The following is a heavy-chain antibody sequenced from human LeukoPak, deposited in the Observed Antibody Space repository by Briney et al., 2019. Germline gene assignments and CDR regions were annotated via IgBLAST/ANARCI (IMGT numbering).Heavy chain of an antibody. J-gene: IGHJ4*02. CDR1: VYTFTNYH. CDR2: INPNNVDS. Sequence: ASVKVSCKASVYTFTNYHINWVRQATGPRLEWMDWINPNNVDSGFAQKFQGRVTITRDTAMTTAYRELSSLTSEDTAIYFCARTTSFTASGYDYWGQGTLVTVSS. D-gene: IGHD6-25*01. V-gene: IGHV1-8*03. CDR3: ARTTSFTASGYDY.